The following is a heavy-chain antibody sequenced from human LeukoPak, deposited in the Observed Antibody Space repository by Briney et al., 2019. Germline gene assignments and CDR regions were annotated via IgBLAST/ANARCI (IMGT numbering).Heavy chain of an antibody. CDR1: RYSISSGYY. J-gene: IGHJ4*02. CDR3: ATVGGYSYGYLKY. V-gene: IGHV4-38-2*01. CDR2: IYQSGRT. Sequence: SETLSLTCDASRYSISSGYYWGWIRQSPGKGLEWVASIYQSGRTFYNPSLQSRVTISVDTSKNQFSVKLTSVTAADTALYYCATVGGYSYGYLKYWGQGILVTVSP. D-gene: IGHD5-18*01.